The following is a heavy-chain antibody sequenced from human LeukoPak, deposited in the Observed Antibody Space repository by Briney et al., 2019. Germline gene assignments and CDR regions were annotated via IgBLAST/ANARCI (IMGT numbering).Heavy chain of an antibody. Sequence: SETLSLTCTVSGYSISSGYYWGWIRQPPGKGLEWIGSIYHSGSTYYNPSLKSRVTISVDTSKNQFSLKLSSVTAADTAVYYCARHLVVGRFDPWGQGTLVTVSS. CDR1: GYSISSGYY. CDR2: IYHSGST. J-gene: IGHJ5*02. D-gene: IGHD3-10*01. V-gene: IGHV4-38-2*02. CDR3: ARHLVVGRFDP.